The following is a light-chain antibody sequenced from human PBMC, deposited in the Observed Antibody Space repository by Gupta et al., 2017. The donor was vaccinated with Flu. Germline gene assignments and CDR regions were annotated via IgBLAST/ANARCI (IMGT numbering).Light chain of an antibody. CDR2: GAS. CDR1: QTVSSNS. J-gene: IGKJ1*01. V-gene: IGKV3-20*01. CDR3: QQYGSSST. Sequence: DIVLTQSPGTLSLSPGEGATLSCRASQTVSSNSLSWYQHKPGQAPRLLIYGASTRATGVPDRFSGSGSGTDFTLTLSRLEPEDFAVYYCQQYGSSSTFGQGTKVEIK.